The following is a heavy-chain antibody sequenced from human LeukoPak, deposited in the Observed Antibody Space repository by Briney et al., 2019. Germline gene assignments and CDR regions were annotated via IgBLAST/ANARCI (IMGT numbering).Heavy chain of an antibody. CDR1: GFTFSSYG. Sequence: PGGSLRLSCAASGFTFSSYGMHWVRQAPGKGLEWVAFIRYDGSNKYYAGSVKGRFTISRDNSKNTLYLQMNSLRAEDTAVYYCAKDVSGYFDYWGQGTLVTVSS. V-gene: IGHV3-30*02. D-gene: IGHD1-26*01. CDR2: IRYDGSNK. CDR3: AKDVSGYFDY. J-gene: IGHJ4*02.